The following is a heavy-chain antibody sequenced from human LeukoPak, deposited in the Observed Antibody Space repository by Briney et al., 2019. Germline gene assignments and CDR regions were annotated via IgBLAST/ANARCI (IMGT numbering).Heavy chain of an antibody. D-gene: IGHD3-22*01. CDR2: MNPNSGNT. CDR1: GYTFTSYD. V-gene: IGHV1-8*01. CDR3: ARGTVTMTVN. Sequence: ASVKVSCKASGYTFTSYDINWVRQATGQGLEWMGWMNPNSGNTGYAQKFQGRVTMTRDTSTSTVYMELSSLRSEDTAVYYCARGTVTMTVNWGQGTLVTVSS. J-gene: IGHJ4*02.